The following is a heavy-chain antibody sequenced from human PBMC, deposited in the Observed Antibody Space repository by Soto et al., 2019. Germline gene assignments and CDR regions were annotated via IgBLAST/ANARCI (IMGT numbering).Heavy chain of an antibody. CDR2: ISYDGSNK. Sequence: GGSLRLSCAASGFTFSSYAMHWVRQAPGKGLEWVAVISYDGSNKYYADSVKGRFTISRDNSKNTLYLKMSSLRAEDTAGYYCARAAVDTYYDYVWGSYRDNWFDPWGQGTLVTVSS. V-gene: IGHV3-30-3*01. CDR1: GFTFSSYA. J-gene: IGHJ5*02. D-gene: IGHD3-16*02. CDR3: ARAAVDTYYDYVWGSYRDNWFDP.